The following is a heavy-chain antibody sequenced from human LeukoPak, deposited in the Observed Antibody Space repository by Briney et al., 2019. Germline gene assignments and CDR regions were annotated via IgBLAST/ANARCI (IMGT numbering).Heavy chain of an antibody. Sequence: PGGSLRLSCAASGFTFSRYWMRWVRQPPGKGLEWVANIKNDGSEKDYVDSVKGRFTISRDNAKNSLYLQMNSLRAEDTAVYYCARGLRWYDYWGQGTLVTVSS. J-gene: IGHJ4*02. V-gene: IGHV3-7*01. CDR3: ARGLRWYDY. D-gene: IGHD4-23*01. CDR1: GFTFSRYW. CDR2: IKNDGSEK.